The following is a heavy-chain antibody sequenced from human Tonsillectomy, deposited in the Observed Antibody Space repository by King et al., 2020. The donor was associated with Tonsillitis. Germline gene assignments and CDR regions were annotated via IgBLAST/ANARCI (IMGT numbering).Heavy chain of an antibody. D-gene: IGHD2-8*01. Sequence: VQLVESGGGLVKPGGSLRLSCAASGFTFSSYSMNWVRQAPGKGLEWVSSISSSSSYIYYADSVKGRFTISRDNAKNSLYLQMNSLRAEDTAVYYCARGPLLYPGALVIWGQGTMVTVSS. CDR3: ARGPLLYPGALVI. CDR1: GFTFSSYS. J-gene: IGHJ3*02. V-gene: IGHV3-21*01. CDR2: ISSSSSYI.